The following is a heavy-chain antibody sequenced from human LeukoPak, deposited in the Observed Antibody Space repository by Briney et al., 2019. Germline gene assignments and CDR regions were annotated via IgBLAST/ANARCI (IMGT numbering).Heavy chain of an antibody. V-gene: IGHV4-34*01. CDR3: WRRVSTMIVVVIGVCDY. CDR2: INHSGSN. J-gene: IGHJ4*02. CDR1: GGSFSGYC. Sequence: SETLSLTCAVYGGSFSGYCWRWIRQPPGKGLEWIGEINHSGSNNYNPSLESRGTISVDTSKNQFLLKQISVLGADATVYYCWRRVSTMIVVVIGVCDYWGQGTLVTVSS. D-gene: IGHD3-22*01.